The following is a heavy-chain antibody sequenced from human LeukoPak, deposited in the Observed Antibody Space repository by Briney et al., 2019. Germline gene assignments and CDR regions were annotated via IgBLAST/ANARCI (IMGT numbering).Heavy chain of an antibody. CDR2: INPNSGGT. J-gene: IGHJ3*02. CDR3: AREDVAASAGAFDI. V-gene: IGHV1-2*02. D-gene: IGHD6-13*01. Sequence: VSVKVSCKASGYTFTGYYMHWVRQAPGQGLEWMGWINPNSGGTNYAQKFQGRVTMTRDTSISTAYMELSRLRSDDTAVYYCAREDVAASAGAFDIWGQGTMVTVSS. CDR1: GYTFTGYY.